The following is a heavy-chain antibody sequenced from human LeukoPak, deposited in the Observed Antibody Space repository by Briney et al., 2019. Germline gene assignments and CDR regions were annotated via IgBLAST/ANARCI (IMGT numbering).Heavy chain of an antibody. CDR2: IYYSGST. CDR1: GGSVSSGSYY. Sequence: SETLSLTCTVSGGSVSSGSYYWSWIRQPPGKGLEWIGYIYYSGSTNYNPSLKSRVTISVDTSKNQFSLKLSSVTAADTAVYYCARKAASNWYFDLWGRGTLVTVSS. J-gene: IGHJ2*01. V-gene: IGHV4-61*01. CDR3: ARKAASNWYFDL. D-gene: IGHD6-13*01.